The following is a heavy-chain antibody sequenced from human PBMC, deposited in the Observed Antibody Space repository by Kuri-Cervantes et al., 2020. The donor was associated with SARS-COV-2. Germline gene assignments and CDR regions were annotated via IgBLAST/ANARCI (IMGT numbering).Heavy chain of an antibody. CDR3: ARDHSSGSYPFDY. CDR2: IWYDGSNK. J-gene: IGHJ4*02. Sequence: GESLKISCAASGFTFSSYGMPWVRQAPGKGLEWVAVIWYDGSNKYYADSVKGRFTISRDNAKNSLYLQMNSLRAEDTAVYYCARDHSSGSYPFDYWGQGTLVTVSS. V-gene: IGHV3-33*01. CDR1: GFTFSSYG. D-gene: IGHD1-26*01.